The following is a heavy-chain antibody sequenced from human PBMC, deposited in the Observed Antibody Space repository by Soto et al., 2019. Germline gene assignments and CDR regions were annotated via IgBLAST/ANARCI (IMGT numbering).Heavy chain of an antibody. CDR2: IYDNGTT. CDR3: VRPLPSGRNYGLDV. CDR1: GLTVSNAY. Sequence: GGSLRLSCAASGLTVSNAYMAWVRQAPGMGLEWVSVIYDNGTTYYADSVKGRFTISRDTSTNTLSLQMDSLRAEDTAVYYCVRPLPSGRNYGLDVWGQGTTVTVS. D-gene: IGHD3-10*01. J-gene: IGHJ6*02. V-gene: IGHV3-53*01.